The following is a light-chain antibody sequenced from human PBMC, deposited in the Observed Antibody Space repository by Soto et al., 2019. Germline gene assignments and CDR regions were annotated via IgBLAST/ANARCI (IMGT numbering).Light chain of an antibody. CDR1: QSVSSY. CDR3: PQRSNWPPA. CDR2: DSS. V-gene: IGKV3-11*01. J-gene: IGKJ4*01. Sequence: EFVLTQSAATLSLSPGEGATLSCRASQSVSSYLAWYQQKPGQAPRLLIYDSSNRATGIPARFSGSGSGTDFTLTISSLEPEDFAVYYCPQRSNWPPAFGGGTKWIS.